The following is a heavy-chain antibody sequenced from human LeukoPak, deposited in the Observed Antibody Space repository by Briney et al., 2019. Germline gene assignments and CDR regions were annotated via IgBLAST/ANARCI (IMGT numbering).Heavy chain of an antibody. CDR1: GFTFSSSS. V-gene: IGHV3-23*01. CDR3: AKEIFSGLLYIDY. Sequence: GGSLRLSCAASGFTFSSSSISWVRQAPGKGREWVSAITDAVGSTHYADSVKGRFTISSDNSKNTVYLQMNSLRPEDMAVYYCAKEIFSGLLYIDYWGQGTLVTVSS. J-gene: IGHJ4*02. D-gene: IGHD5-12*01. CDR2: ITDAVGST.